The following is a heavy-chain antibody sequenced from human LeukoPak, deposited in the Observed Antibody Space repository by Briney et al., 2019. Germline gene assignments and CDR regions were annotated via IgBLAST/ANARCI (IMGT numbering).Heavy chain of an antibody. CDR3: ARDGHSQDYYDSSGQNWFDP. D-gene: IGHD3-22*01. CDR2: ISGYNGNT. CDR1: GYTFTSYG. J-gene: IGHJ5*02. V-gene: IGHV1-18*01. Sequence: GASVKVSCKASGYTFTSYGISWVRQAPGQGLEWMGWISGYNGNTNYAQKLQGRVTMTTDTSTSTAYMELRSLRSDDTAVYYCARDGHSQDYYDSSGQNWFDPWGQGTLVTVSS.